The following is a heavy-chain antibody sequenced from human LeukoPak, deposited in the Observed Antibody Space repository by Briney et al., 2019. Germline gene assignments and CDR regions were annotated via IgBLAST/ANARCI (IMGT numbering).Heavy chain of an antibody. Sequence: SETLSLTCTVSGDSICNSRHSWGWIRQPPGKGLEWIGSISYSGSTYYNPSLKTRVTMSVDTSENQFSLKLSSVTAADSTVYYCVRIYCTSTSCYGDSYHGMDVWRQGTTVTVSS. V-gene: IGHV4-39*01. CDR1: GDSICNSRHS. D-gene: IGHD2-2*01. J-gene: IGHJ6*02. CDR3: VRIYCTSTSCYGDSYHGMDV. CDR2: ISYSGST.